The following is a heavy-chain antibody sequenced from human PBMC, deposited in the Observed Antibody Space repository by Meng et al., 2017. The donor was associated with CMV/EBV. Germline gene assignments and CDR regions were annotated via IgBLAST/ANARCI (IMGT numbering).Heavy chain of an antibody. CDR2: INHSGST. Sequence: SETLSLTCAVYGGSFSGYYWSGIRQPPGKGLEWIGEINHSGSTNYNPSLKSRVTISVDTSKNQFSLKRSSVTAADTAVYYCARVAVYCGGGRCYSGTWYWGQGPLVTVSS. CDR1: GGSFSGYY. J-gene: IGHJ1*01. V-gene: IGHV4-34*01. CDR3: ARVAVYCGGGRCYSGTWY. D-gene: IGHD2-15*01.